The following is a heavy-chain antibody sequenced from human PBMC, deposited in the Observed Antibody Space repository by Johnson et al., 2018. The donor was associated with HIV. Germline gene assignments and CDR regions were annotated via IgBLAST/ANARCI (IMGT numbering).Heavy chain of an antibody. CDR1: GFTVNSNY. D-gene: IGHD3-22*01. J-gene: IGHJ3*02. CDR3: ARALYFYDSTSPLESEAFDI. V-gene: IGHV3-66*01. Sequence: EVQLVESGGGLVQPGGSLRLSCAASGFTVNSNYMSWVRQAPGKGLEWVSVIYSGGSTYYADSVKGRFTISRDNAKNSLYLQMNSLRAEDTALYYCARALYFYDSTSPLESEAFDIWGQGTMVTVSS. CDR2: IYSGGST.